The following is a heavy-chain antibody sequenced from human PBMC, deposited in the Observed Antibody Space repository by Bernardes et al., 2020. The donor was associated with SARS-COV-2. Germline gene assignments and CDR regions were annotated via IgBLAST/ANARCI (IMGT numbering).Heavy chain of an antibody. CDR1: GGSFSGYY. CDR2: INHSGST. V-gene: IGHV4-34*01. D-gene: IGHD6-19*01. CDR3: ARGSPPYSSGPVAQGYMDV. J-gene: IGHJ6*03. Sequence: SETLSLTCAVYGGSFSGYYWSWIRQPPGKGLEWIGEINHSGSTNYNPSLKSRVTISVDTSKNQFSLKLSSVTAADTAVYYCARGSPPYSSGPVAQGYMDVWGKGTTVTVSS.